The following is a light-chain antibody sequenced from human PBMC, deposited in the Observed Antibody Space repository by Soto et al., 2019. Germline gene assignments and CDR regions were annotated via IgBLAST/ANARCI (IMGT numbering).Light chain of an antibody. CDR1: QSVGNNY. CDR3: QQYASSPLT. J-gene: IGKJ2*01. V-gene: IGKV3-20*01. CDR2: GAS. Sequence: EIVLTQSPGTVSLSPGERATLSCRASQSVGNNYLAWYQKQRGQAPRLLISGASRRATGVLDRFSGSGPGTDFSLTISRLEPEDSAVYYCQQYASSPLTVGQGTKLEIK.